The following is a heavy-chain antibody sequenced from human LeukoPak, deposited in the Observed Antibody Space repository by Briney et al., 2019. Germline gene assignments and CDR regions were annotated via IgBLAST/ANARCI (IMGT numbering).Heavy chain of an antibody. J-gene: IGHJ4*02. D-gene: IGHD1-20*01. CDR1: GYTFTSYD. CDR2: IIPIFGTA. CDR3: ARRKPQYNWNYFDY. V-gene: IGHV1-69*13. Sequence: SVKVSCKTSGYTFTSYDINWVRQAPGQGLEWMGGIIPIFGTANYAQKFQGRVTITADESTSTAYMELSSLRSEDTAVYYCARRKPQYNWNYFDYWGQGTLVTVSS.